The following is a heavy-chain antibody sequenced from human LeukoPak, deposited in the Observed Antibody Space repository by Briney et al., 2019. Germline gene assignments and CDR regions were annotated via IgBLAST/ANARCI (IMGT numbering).Heavy chain of an antibody. J-gene: IGHJ4*02. D-gene: IGHD3-22*01. CDR3: ARPVDSLLNFDY. CDR2: ISYSGST. Sequence: SETLSLTCTVSGGSISSSSYYWGWIRQPPGKGLEWIGSISYSGSTYYNPSLKSRVTISVDTSKNQFSLKLSSVTAADTAVYYCARPVDSLLNFDYWGQGTLVTVSS. CDR1: GGSISSSSYY. V-gene: IGHV4-39*01.